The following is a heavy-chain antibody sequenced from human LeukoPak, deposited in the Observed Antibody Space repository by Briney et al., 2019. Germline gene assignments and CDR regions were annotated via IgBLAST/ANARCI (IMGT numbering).Heavy chain of an antibody. CDR1: GFTFSNYA. CDR3: AMWGDYDILTGYYDSDY. D-gene: IGHD3-9*01. J-gene: IGHJ4*02. CDR2: IVGSGSNT. V-gene: IGHV3-23*01. Sequence: GGSLRLSCAASGFTFSNYAMSWVRQAPGKGLEWVSAIVGSGSNTYYADSVKGRFTISRDNPKNTLYLQMNSLRADDTAVYYCAMWGDYDILTGYYDSDYWGQGTRVTVSS.